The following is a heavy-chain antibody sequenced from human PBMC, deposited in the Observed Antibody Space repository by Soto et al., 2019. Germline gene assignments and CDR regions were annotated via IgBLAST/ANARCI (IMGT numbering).Heavy chain of an antibody. CDR2: ISAYNGNT. Sequence: QVQLVQSGAEVKKPGASVMVSCKASGYTFTSYGISWVRQAPGQGLEWMGWISAYNGNTNYAQKHQGRVTMTTDTATSPAYMELRSRGSDDTAVYYCARDAGVSGELYYWGQGTLVTVS. CDR1: GYTFTSYG. CDR3: ARDAGVSGELYY. V-gene: IGHV1-18*01. D-gene: IGHD3-16*01. J-gene: IGHJ4*02.